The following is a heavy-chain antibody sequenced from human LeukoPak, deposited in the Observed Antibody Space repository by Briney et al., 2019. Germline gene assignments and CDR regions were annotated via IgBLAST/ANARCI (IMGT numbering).Heavy chain of an antibody. Sequence: SETLSLTCAVYGGSFSGYYWSWIRQPPGKGLEWIGEINHSGSTNYNPSLKSRVTISVDTSKNQFSLKLSSATAADTAVYYCARVRRYCSSTSCLYYYMDVWGKGTTVTVSS. CDR3: ARVRRYCSSTSCLYYYMDV. CDR2: INHSGST. CDR1: GGSFSGYY. V-gene: IGHV4-34*01. D-gene: IGHD2-2*01. J-gene: IGHJ6*03.